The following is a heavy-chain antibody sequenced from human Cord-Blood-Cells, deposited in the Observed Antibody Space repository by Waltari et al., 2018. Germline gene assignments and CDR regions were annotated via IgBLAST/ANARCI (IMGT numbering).Heavy chain of an antibody. V-gene: IGHV1-69*01. CDR3: AREDRVVVPAAIGWFDP. CDR2: IIPIFGTA. Sequence: QVQLVQSGAEVKKPGSSVKVSCKASGGTFSSYAISWVRQAPGQGLEWMGGIIPIFGTANYAQNVQGRVTITADESTSTAYMELSSLRSEDTAVYYCAREDRVVVPAAIGWFDPWGQGTLVTVSS. D-gene: IGHD2-2*02. J-gene: IGHJ5*02. CDR1: GGTFSSYA.